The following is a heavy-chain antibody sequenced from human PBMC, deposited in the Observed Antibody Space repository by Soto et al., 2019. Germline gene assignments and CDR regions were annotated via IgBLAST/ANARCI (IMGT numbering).Heavy chain of an antibody. J-gene: IGHJ4*02. V-gene: IGHV3-23*01. Sequence: EVQLLDSGGGSVQPGGSLRLSCAASGFTFSSYVMRWVRQAPGKGLQWVSSINGSGGSTYYADSVKGRFTISRDNSKNTLYLQMNSLRADDTAVYFCARGYCSGDTCYHTDYWGQGTLVTVSS. CDR3: ARGYCSGDTCYHTDY. CDR2: INGSGGST. D-gene: IGHD2-15*01. CDR1: GFTFSSYV.